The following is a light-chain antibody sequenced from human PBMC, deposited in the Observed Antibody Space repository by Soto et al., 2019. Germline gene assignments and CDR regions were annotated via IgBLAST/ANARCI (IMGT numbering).Light chain of an antibody. CDR1: QDIRNY. CDR3: QHYGSSPLT. CDR2: DAS. V-gene: IGKV1-9*01. Sequence: IQLTQSPSSLSASVGDRVTVTCRASQDIRNYLAWYQQKPGKAPKLLICDASTLYSGVPSRFSGSGSGTDFTLTISRVEPEDFAVFYCQHYGSSPLTFGGGTKVDIK. J-gene: IGKJ4*01.